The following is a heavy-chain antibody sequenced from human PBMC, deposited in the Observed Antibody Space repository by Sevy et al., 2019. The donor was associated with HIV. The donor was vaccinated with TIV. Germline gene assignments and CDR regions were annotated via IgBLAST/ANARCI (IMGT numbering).Heavy chain of an antibody. CDR2: IKTKTYGGTT. D-gene: IGHD6-19*01. CDR1: GFTFSDYA. J-gene: IGHJ4*02. Sequence: GGSLRLSCTASGFTFSDYAMSWVRQAPGKGLEWVGFIKTKTYGGTTEYAASVKGRFIISRDDSKNIAYLQMNSLKTEDTAVYYCTRDFNGSGWFYFDYWGQGTLVTVSS. CDR3: TRDFNGSGWFYFDY. V-gene: IGHV3-49*04.